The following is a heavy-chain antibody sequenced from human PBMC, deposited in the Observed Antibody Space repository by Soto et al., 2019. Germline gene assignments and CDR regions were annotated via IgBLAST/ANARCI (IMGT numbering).Heavy chain of an antibody. CDR1: GGSISSYY. CDR2: IYYSGST. CDR3: ATPQQAFTIFPHYFDY. Sequence: SETLSLTCTVSGGSISSYYWSWIRQPPGKGLEWIGYIYYSGSTNYNPSLKSRVTISVDTSKNQFSLELSSVTAADTAVYYCATPQQAFTIFPHYFDYWGQGTLVTVSS. D-gene: IGHD3-3*01. V-gene: IGHV4-59*08. J-gene: IGHJ4*02.